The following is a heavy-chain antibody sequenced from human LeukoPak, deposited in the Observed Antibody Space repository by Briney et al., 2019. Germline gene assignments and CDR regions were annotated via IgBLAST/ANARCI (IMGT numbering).Heavy chain of an antibody. CDR2: IRYDGSNK. J-gene: IGHJ4*02. CDR1: GFTFNTYG. D-gene: IGHD5-18*01. CDR3: AKDLQPWSYLGKAFDY. Sequence: GGSLRLSCAASGFTFNTYGMHWVRQAPGRGLEWVAFIRYDGSNKHYAASVKGRSTISRDNSKNALYLQMNSLRAEDTAVYYCAKDLQPWSYLGKAFDYWGQGTLVTVSS. V-gene: IGHV3-30*02.